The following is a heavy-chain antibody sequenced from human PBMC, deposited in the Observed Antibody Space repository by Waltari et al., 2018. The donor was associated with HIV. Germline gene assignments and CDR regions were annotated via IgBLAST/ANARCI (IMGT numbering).Heavy chain of an antibody. V-gene: IGHV4-61*02. J-gene: IGHJ5*02. D-gene: IGHD2-2*01. CDR1: GGSISSGSYY. Sequence: QVQLQESGPGLVKPSQTLSLTCTVSGGSISSGSYYWSWIRQPAGKGLEWIGRIYTSGSTNYNPPLKSRVTISVDTSKNQFSLKLSSVTAADTAVYYCARTYCSSTSCYGGANWFDPWGQGTLVTVSS. CDR2: IYTSGST. CDR3: ARTYCSSTSCYGGANWFDP.